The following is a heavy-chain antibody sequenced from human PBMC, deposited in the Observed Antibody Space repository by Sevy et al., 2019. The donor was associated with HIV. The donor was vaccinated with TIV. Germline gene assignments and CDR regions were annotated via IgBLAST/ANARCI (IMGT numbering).Heavy chain of an antibody. CDR2: INPNTGGT. CDR1: GYSFTGYY. V-gene: IGHV1-2*04. CDR3: ARQWGVVDWPYFDY. D-gene: IGHD3-9*01. J-gene: IGHJ4*02. Sequence: ASVKVSCKASGYSFTGYYMHWVRQAPGQGLEWMGWINPNTGGTNYAQMFQGWVTMTRDTSISTAYMELSRLRSDDTAVYYCARQWGVVDWPYFDYWGQGTLVTVSS.